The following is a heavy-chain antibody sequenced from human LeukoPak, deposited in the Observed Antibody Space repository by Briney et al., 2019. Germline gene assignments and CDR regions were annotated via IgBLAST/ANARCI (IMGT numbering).Heavy chain of an antibody. D-gene: IGHD2-2*01. CDR2: ISSSGSTI. CDR3: ARDGWDIVVVPAASPGEGMDV. Sequence: PGGSLRLSCAASGFTFSDYYMSWIRQAPGKGLEWVSYISSSGSTIYYADSVKGRFTISRDNAKNSLYLQMNSLRAEDTAVYYCARDGWDIVVVPAASPGEGMDVWGQGTTVTVSS. CDR1: GFTFSDYY. J-gene: IGHJ6*02. V-gene: IGHV3-11*01.